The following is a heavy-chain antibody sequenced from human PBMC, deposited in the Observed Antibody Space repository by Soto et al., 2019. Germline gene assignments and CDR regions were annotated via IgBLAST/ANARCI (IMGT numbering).Heavy chain of an antibody. Sequence: EVQLVESGGGLVQPGGSLRLSCAASGFTFSSYSMNWVRQAPRKGLEEVSYISSSSSTIYYADSVKGRFTISRDNAKNSLYLQMNSLRDEDTAVYYCARDLQWLGPFDYWGQDSLVTVSA. J-gene: IGHJ4*02. CDR2: ISSSSSTI. CDR1: GFTFSSYS. D-gene: IGHD6-19*01. CDR3: ARDLQWLGPFDY. V-gene: IGHV3-48*02.